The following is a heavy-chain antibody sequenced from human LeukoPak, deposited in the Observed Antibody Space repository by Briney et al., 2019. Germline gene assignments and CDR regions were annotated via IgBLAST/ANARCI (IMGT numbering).Heavy chain of an antibody. CDR2: ISGYNGKT. Sequence: GASVKVSCKASGYTFTNYGISWVRQAPGQGLEWMGWISGYNGKTNYAQNLQGRVTMTTDTSTSTAYMELRSLRSDDTAVYYCARVMAGGLRVYYYYYMDVWGKGTTVTVSS. V-gene: IGHV1-18*01. CDR3: ARVMAGGLRVYYYYYMDV. CDR1: GYTFTNYG. D-gene: IGHD6-19*01. J-gene: IGHJ6*03.